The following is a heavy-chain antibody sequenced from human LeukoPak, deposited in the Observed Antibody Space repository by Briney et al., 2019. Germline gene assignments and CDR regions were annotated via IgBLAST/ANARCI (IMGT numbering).Heavy chain of an antibody. D-gene: IGHD1-14*01. Sequence: GGSLRLSCEASGFSFSSYWMTWVRQAPGKGLGWVANIKQDGSEKNYVDSVKGRFTISRDNAKKSLYLQMNSLGAEDTAVYYCANRIRGYWGQGTLVTVSS. J-gene: IGHJ4*02. CDR2: IKQDGSEK. V-gene: IGHV3-7*01. CDR1: GFSFSSYW. CDR3: ANRIRGY.